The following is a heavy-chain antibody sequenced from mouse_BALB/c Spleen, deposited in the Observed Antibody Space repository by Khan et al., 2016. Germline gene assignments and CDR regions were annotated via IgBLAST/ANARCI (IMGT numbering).Heavy chain of an antibody. J-gene: IGHJ2*01. Sequence: EVQLVESGPGLVKPSQSLSLTCTVTGYSITSGYGWNWIRQFPGNKLEWMGYISYSGSTNYNPSLKSRISITRDTSKNQFFLQLNSVTTEDTATDYCAITCRIKYWGQGTTLTVSS. CDR1: GYSITSGYG. CDR3: AITCRIKY. CDR2: ISYSGST. V-gene: IGHV3-2*02.